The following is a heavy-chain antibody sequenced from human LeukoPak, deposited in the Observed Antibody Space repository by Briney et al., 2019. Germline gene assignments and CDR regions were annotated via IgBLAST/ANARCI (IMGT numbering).Heavy chain of an antibody. Sequence: GGSLRLSCAASGFTFSSYSMNWVRQAPGKGLEWVSSISSSSSYIYYADSVKGRFTISRGNAKNSLYLQMNSLRAEDTAVYYCARDMVRGVIDYWGQGTLVTVSS. J-gene: IGHJ4*02. CDR2: ISSSSSYI. D-gene: IGHD3-10*01. V-gene: IGHV3-21*01. CDR3: ARDMVRGVIDY. CDR1: GFTFSSYS.